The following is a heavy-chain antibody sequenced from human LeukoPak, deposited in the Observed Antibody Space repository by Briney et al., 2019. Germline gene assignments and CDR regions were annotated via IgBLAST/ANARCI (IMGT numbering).Heavy chain of an antibody. CDR2: ISAYNGNT. CDR3: ARYYYDSSGYLLHDY. D-gene: IGHD3-22*01. CDR1: GGTFSSYA. V-gene: IGHV1-18*01. Sequence: SVKVSCKASGGTFSSYAISWVRQAPGQGLEWMGWISAYNGNTNYAQKLQGRVTMTTDTSTSTAYMELRSLRSDDTAVYYCARYYYDSSGYLLHDYWGQGTLVTVSS. J-gene: IGHJ4*02.